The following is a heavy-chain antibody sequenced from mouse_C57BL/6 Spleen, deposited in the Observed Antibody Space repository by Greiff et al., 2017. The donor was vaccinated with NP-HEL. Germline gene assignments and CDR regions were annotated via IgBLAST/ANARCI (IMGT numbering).Heavy chain of an antibody. CDR3: ARGHYYGSSIYYYAMDD. CDR2: INHRNGGT. CDR1: GYTFTSFW. D-gene: IGHD1-1*01. V-gene: IGHV1-53*01. Sequence: QVQLQQPGTELVKPGASVKLSCKASGYTFTSFWMHWVQQRPGQGLEWIGTINHRNGGTNYNEKSKIKGTLTVYKSSCTAYMQLSSLASEDAAVYYCARGHYYGSSIYYYAMDDWGKGTSVTVSS. J-gene: IGHJ4*01.